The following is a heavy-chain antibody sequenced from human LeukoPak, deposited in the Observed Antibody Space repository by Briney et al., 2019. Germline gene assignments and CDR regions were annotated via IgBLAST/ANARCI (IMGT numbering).Heavy chain of an antibody. CDR2: ISAYNGNT. V-gene: IGHV1-18*01. CDR1: GYTFTSYG. CDR3: ARDFGYSYGFAYYYGMDV. Sequence: ASVKVSCKASGYTFTSYGISWVRQAPGQGLEWIGWISAYNGNTNYAQKLQGRVTMTTDTSTSTAYMELRSLRSDDTAVYYCARDFGYSYGFAYYYGMDVWGQGTTVTVSS. D-gene: IGHD5-18*01. J-gene: IGHJ6*02.